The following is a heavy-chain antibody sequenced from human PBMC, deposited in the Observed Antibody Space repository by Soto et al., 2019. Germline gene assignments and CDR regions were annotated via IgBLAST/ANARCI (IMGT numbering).Heavy chain of an antibody. CDR2: ISSRDSTI. CDR3: ARDGYYDALSGLLPEYIPDY. Sequence: QVQLVESGGGLVQPGGSLRLSCTASGFTFSDYFMTWIRQAPGKGLEWVSYISSRDSTIYYADSVKGRFTISMDNAKNSLFLQMNSRRAEDTAVYYCARDGYYDALSGLLPEYIPDYWGQGTLVIVSS. CDR1: GFTFSDYF. J-gene: IGHJ4*02. V-gene: IGHV3-11*01. D-gene: IGHD3-3*01.